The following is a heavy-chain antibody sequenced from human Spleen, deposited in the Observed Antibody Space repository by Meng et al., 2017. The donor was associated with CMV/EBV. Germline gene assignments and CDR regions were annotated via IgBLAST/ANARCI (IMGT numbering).Heavy chain of an antibody. J-gene: IGHJ6*02. Sequence: ASVKVSCKASGYTFTSYGISWVRQATGQGLEWMGWMNPNSGNTGYAQKFQGRVTITRNTSISTAYMELSSLRSEDTAVYYCARGEHEGDSGSYYRRYYYGMDVWGQGTTVTVSS. CDR3: ARGEHEGDSGSYYRRYYYGMDV. V-gene: IGHV1-8*03. D-gene: IGHD1-26*01. CDR1: GYTFTSYG. CDR2: MNPNSGNT.